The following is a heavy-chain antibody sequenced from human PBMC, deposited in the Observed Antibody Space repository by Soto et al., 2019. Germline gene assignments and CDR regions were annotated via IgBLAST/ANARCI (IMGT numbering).Heavy chain of an antibody. Sequence: ASAKVSCKASGYTFTSYVISWVRQAPGQGLECMAWISAYNGNTNYAQKLKGRASLTTDTATSTPSMELRSRSSAATAVYYCARDASLATVGFDYWGQGTLVAVSS. CDR2: ISAYNGNT. V-gene: IGHV1-18*04. J-gene: IGHJ4*02. CDR3: ARDASLATVGFDY. CDR1: GYTFTSYV. D-gene: IGHD1-26*01.